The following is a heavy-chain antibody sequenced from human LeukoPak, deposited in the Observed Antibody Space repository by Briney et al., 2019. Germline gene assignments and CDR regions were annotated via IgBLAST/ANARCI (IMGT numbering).Heavy chain of an antibody. CDR1: GVSFCGYY. CDR3: ARVGGSGSPDYYFDY. J-gene: IGHJ4*02. CDR2: LYYSGST. V-gene: IGHV4-31*11. Sequence: PSETLSLTCVVYGVSFCGYYWRWLRQHPGQGLEWIGYLYYSGSTYYNPSLKSRVTISVDTPKNQFSLKLSSVTAADTAVYYCARVGGSGSPDYYFDYWGQGTLVTVSS. D-gene: IGHD3-10*01.